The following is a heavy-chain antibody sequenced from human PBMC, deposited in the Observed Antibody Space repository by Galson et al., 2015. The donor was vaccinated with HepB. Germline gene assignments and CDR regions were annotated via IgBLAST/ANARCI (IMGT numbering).Heavy chain of an antibody. D-gene: IGHD1-26*01. V-gene: IGHV1-18*01. CDR1: GYTFHHYG. CDR3: AREDLIVGANPDY. CDR2: IRGTDGKT. Sequence: SVNVSCLACGYTFHHYGRRWVRQAPGPGLEGVGGIRGTDGKTKHAQQVVARVTITADRIKLTESMDMTSLRSEDTAVSYCAREDLIVGANPDYWGQGTLVTVSS. J-gene: IGHJ4*02.